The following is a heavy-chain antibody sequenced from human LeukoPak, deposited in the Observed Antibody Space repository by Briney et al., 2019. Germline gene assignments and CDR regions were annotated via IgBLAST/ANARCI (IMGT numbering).Heavy chain of an antibody. CDR2: INAGNGNT. J-gene: IGHJ5*02. V-gene: IGHV1-3*03. Sequence: ASVKVSCKASGYTFTSYAMHWVRQAPGQRLEWMGWINAGNGNTKYSQEFQGRVTITRDTSASTAYMELSSLRSEDTAVYYCARDTYGDYHQNNWFDPWGQGTLVTVSS. CDR3: ARDTYGDYHQNNWFDP. CDR1: GYTFTSYA. D-gene: IGHD4-17*01.